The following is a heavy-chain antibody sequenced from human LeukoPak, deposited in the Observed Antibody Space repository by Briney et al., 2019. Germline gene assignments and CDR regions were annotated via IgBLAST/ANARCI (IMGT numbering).Heavy chain of an antibody. D-gene: IGHD6-13*01. V-gene: IGHV3-11*06. J-gene: IGHJ4*02. Sequence: GGSLRLSCAASGFTFGDSYMNWIRQAPGKGPEWVSYISGSSGDTNYIDSVRGRFTVSRDNAKKSLYLQMNSLRAEDTAVYYCAELDGSSPRYWGQGTLVTVSS. CDR3: AELDGSSPRY. CDR1: GFTFGDSY. CDR2: ISGSSGDT.